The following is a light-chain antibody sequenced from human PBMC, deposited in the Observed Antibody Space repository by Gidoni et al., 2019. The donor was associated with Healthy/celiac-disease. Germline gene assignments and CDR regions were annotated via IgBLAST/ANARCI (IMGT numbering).Light chain of an antibody. CDR1: QSVSSY. V-gene: IGKV3-11*01. J-gene: IGKJ4*01. CDR2: DAS. Sequence: EIVLTQSPATLSFSPGERATLSCRASQSVSSYLAWYQQKPGQAPRLLIYDASNRATGIPARFSGSGSGTDFTVTISSREPEDFAVYYCQQRSNWPLTFGGGTKVEIK. CDR3: QQRSNWPLT.